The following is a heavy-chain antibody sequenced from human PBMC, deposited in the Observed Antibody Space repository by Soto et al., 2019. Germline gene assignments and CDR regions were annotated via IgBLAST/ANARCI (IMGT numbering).Heavy chain of an antibody. CDR3: ARSTETHAFDI. D-gene: IGHD4-17*01. J-gene: IGHJ3*02. V-gene: IGHV1-46*03. Sequence: GASVKVSCKASGYTFTSYYMHRVRQAPGQGLEWMGIINPSGGSTSYAQKFQGRVTMTRDTSTSTVYMELSSLRSEDTAVYYCARSTETHAFDIWGQGKMVTVSS. CDR1: GYTFTSYY. CDR2: INPSGGST.